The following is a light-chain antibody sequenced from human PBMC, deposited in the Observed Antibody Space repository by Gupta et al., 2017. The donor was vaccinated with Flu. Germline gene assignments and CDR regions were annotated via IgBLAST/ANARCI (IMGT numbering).Light chain of an antibody. V-gene: IGLV1-51*02. J-gene: IGLJ3*02. Sequence: KVTISCSGSSSNIENNYVSWYQQRPGTAPKLLIYEKNKRPSGIPDRFSGSKSDTSATLGITGLQTGDEADYYCGTWDSSLSAWVFGGGTKLTVL. CDR2: EKN. CDR1: SSNIENNY. CDR3: GTWDSSLSAWV.